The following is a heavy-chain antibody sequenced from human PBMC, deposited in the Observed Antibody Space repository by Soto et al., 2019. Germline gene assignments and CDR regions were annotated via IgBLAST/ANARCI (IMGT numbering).Heavy chain of an antibody. V-gene: IGHV3-23*01. CDR2: ISGSGGST. J-gene: IGHJ6*03. CDR3: AKAGIDVLLWFGAPNYYYYYYMDV. D-gene: IGHD3-10*01. CDR1: GFTFSSYA. Sequence: EVQLLESGGGLVQPGGSLRLSCAASGFTFSSYAMSWVRQAPGKGLEWVSAISGSGGSTYYADSVKGRFTISRDNSKNTLYLQMNSLRAEDTAVYYCAKAGIDVLLWFGAPNYYYYYYMDVWGKGTTVTVSS.